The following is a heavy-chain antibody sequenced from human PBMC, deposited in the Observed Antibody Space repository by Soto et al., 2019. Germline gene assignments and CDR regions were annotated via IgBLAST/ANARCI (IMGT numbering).Heavy chain of an antibody. J-gene: IGHJ6*02. D-gene: IGHD1-1*01. CDR3: TKDRQPLAFGYGLDV. Sequence: QVHLVESGGGVVQPGRSLRLSCAASGFTFNIFAMHWVRQAPGKGLEWVATTSYDGTYTFYAGSVEGRFTISRDDSNDTRFLLLSGLRPEDTAVYYCTKDRQPLAFGYGLDVWGQGTTVTVSS. V-gene: IGHV3-30*18. CDR1: GFTFNIFA. CDR2: TSYDGTYT.